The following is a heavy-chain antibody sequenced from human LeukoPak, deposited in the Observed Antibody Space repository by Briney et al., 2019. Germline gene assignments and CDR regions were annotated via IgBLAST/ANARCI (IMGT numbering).Heavy chain of an antibody. Sequence: SETLSLTCTVSGGSISSYYWSWIRQPAGKGLEWIGRIYTSGSTNYNPSLKSRVTMSVDTSKNQFSLKLSSVTAADTAVYYCAREYYDSSGGGEYYFDYWGQGTLVTVSS. CDR1: GGSISSYY. CDR2: IYTSGST. J-gene: IGHJ4*02. CDR3: AREYYDSSGGGEYYFDY. D-gene: IGHD3-22*01. V-gene: IGHV4-4*07.